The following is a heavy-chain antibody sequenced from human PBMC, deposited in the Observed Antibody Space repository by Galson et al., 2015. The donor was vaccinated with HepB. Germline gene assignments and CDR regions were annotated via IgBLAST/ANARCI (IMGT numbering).Heavy chain of an antibody. CDR3: ARDYYDSSGAQRSRGDY. V-gene: IGHV3-20*04. J-gene: IGHJ4*02. CDR1: GFTFDDYG. CDR2: INWNGGST. D-gene: IGHD3-22*01. Sequence: SLRLSCAASGFTFDDYGMSWVRQAPGKGLEWVSGINWNGGSTGYADSVKGRFTISRDNAKNSLYLQMNSLRAEDTALYYCARDYYDSSGAQRSRGDYWGQGTLVTVSS.